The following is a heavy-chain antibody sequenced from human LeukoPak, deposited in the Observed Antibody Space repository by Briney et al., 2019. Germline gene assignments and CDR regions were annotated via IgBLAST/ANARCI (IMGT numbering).Heavy chain of an antibody. CDR2: IRTKTDGGTT. CDR3: TTDGGGYTYGPPDY. D-gene: IGHD5-18*01. CDR1: GFTVSSNY. Sequence: GGSLRLSCAASGFTVSSNYMSWVRQAPGKGLEWVGHIRTKTDGGTTEYAVPVKGRFTISRDDSKATLFLQMNSLKAEDTGVYYCTTDGGGYTYGPPDYWGQGTLVTVSS. J-gene: IGHJ4*02. V-gene: IGHV3-15*01.